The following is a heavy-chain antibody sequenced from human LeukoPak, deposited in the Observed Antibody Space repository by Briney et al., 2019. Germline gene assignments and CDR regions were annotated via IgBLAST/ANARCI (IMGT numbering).Heavy chain of an antibody. CDR1: GFTVSVNY. Sequence: GGSLRLSCAASGFTVSVNYMSWVRQAPGKGLEWVSVLYSSGGTNYADSVKGGFTISRDNSENTLDLQMNSLRAEDTAVYYCAAKGNGYSGSYVFAHWGQGTLVTVSS. CDR2: LYSSGGT. V-gene: IGHV3-66*01. J-gene: IGHJ4*02. D-gene: IGHD1-26*01. CDR3: AAKGNGYSGSYVFAH.